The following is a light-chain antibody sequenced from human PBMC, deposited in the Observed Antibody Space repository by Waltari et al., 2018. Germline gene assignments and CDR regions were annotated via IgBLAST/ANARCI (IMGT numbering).Light chain of an antibody. CDR3: SSYTGSSTI. J-gene: IGLJ1*01. CDR1: SSDVGGYNY. Sequence: QSALTQPASVSGSPGQSITISCTGTSSDVGGYNYVSWYQQHPGKAPKLMIYEVSNRPSGVSNRFSGSKSGNTASRTISGLQAEDEAEYYCSSYTGSSTIFGTGTKVTVL. V-gene: IGLV2-14*01. CDR2: EVS.